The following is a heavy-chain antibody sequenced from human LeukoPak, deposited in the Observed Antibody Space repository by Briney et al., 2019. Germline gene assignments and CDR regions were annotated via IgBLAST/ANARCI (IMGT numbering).Heavy chain of an antibody. Sequence: GGSLRLSCAASGFSFSDYHMNWIRQAPGKGLEWISYMSPGGGNIYFAASVKGRFTLSRDNATHSLALQMTSLTAEDTAVYYCSSGRDIAVAGPGGYFDYWGQGTLVTVSS. D-gene: IGHD6-19*01. CDR3: SSGRDIAVAGPGGYFDY. J-gene: IGHJ4*02. CDR1: GFSFSDYH. V-gene: IGHV3-11*01. CDR2: MSPGGGNI.